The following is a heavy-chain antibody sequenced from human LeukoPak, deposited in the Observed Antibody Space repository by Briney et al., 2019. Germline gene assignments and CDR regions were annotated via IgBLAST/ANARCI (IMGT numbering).Heavy chain of an antibody. CDR3: ARRDGYCSSTSCPNWFDP. Sequence: GESLKISSKGSGYSFTSYWIGWVRQMPGKGLEWMGIIYPGDSDTRYSPSFQGQVTISADKSISTAYLQWSSLKASDTAMYYCARRDGYCSSTSCPNWFDPWGQGTLVTVSS. V-gene: IGHV5-51*01. CDR2: IYPGDSDT. D-gene: IGHD2-2*01. J-gene: IGHJ5*02. CDR1: GYSFTSYW.